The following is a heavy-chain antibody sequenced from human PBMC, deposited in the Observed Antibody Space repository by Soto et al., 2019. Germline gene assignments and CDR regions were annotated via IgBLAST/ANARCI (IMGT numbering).Heavy chain of an antibody. CDR1: GGSISSSSYY. CDR2: IYYSGST. J-gene: IGHJ5*02. V-gene: IGHV4-39*01. CDR3: ARLGNWNDEWSWFDT. D-gene: IGHD1-1*01. Sequence: SETLSLTFTVSGGSISSSSYYWGWIRQPPGKGLEWIGSIYYSGSTYYNPSLKSRVTISVDTSKNQFSLKLSSVTAADTAVYYCARLGNWNDEWSWFDTWGQGTLVTVS.